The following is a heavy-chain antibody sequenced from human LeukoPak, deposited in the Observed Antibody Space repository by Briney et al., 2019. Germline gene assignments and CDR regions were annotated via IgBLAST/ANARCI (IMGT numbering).Heavy chain of an antibody. CDR1: GGSFSGYY. D-gene: IGHD6-13*01. Sequence: SETLSLTCAVYGGSFSGYYWSWIRQPPGKGLEWIGEINHSGSTNYNPSLKSRVTISVDTSKNQFSLKLSSVTAADTAVYYCAGRESSSWLYYYYYGMDVWGQGTTVTVSS. CDR3: AGRESSSWLYYYYYGMDV. CDR2: INHSGST. J-gene: IGHJ6*02. V-gene: IGHV4-34*01.